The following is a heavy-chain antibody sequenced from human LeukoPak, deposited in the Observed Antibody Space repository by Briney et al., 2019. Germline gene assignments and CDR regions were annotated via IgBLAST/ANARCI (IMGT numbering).Heavy chain of an antibody. CDR1: GFTFSSYG. Sequence: GGSLRLSCAASGFTFSSYGMHWVRQAPGKGLEWVAVIWYDGSNKYYADSVKGRFTISRDNSKNTLYLQMNSLRAEDTAVYYCARGEADYYDSSGYYYFDYWGRGTLVTVSS. D-gene: IGHD3-22*01. V-gene: IGHV3-33*01. CDR3: ARGEADYYDSSGYYYFDY. CDR2: IWYDGSNK. J-gene: IGHJ4*02.